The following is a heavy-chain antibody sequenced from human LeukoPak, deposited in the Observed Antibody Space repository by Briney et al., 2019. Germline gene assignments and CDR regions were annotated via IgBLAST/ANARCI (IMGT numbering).Heavy chain of an antibody. V-gene: IGHV3-20*04. J-gene: IGHJ4*02. CDR3: ARDGVCSSTSCLLFDY. Sequence: GGSLRLSCATSGFTFDDYGMSWVRQAPGKGLEWVSGINWNGGSTGYADPVKGRFTISRDNAKNSLYLQMNSLRAEDTALYYCARDGVCSSTSCLLFDYWGQGTLVTVSS. CDR1: GFTFDDYG. CDR2: INWNGGST. D-gene: IGHD2-2*01.